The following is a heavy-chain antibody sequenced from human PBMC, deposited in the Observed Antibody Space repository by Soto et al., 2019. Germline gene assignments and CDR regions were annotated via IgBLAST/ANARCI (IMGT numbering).Heavy chain of an antibody. V-gene: IGHV3-30-3*01. J-gene: IGHJ4*02. CDR2: ISYDGSNK. D-gene: IGHD3-9*01. CDR1: GFTFSSYA. CDR3: ARDLVDILTGDY. Sequence: QPGGSLRLSCAASGFTFSSYAMHWVRQAPGKGLEWVAVISYDGSNKYYADSVKGRFTISRDNSKNTLYLQMNSLRAEDTAVYYCARDLVDILTGDYWGQGTLVTVSS.